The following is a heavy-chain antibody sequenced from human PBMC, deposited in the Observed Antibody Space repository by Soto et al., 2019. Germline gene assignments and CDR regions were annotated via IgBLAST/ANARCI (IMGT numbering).Heavy chain of an antibody. Sequence: GASVKVSCKASGYTFTSYDINWVRQPTGQGLEWMGWMNPNSGNTGYAQKFQGRVTMTRNTSISTAYMELSSLRSEDTAVYYCARELMVYAATYYYYYGMDVWGQGTTVTVSS. CDR2: MNPNSGNT. CDR3: ARELMVYAATYYYYYGMDV. CDR1: GYTFTSYD. J-gene: IGHJ6*02. D-gene: IGHD2-8*01. V-gene: IGHV1-8*01.